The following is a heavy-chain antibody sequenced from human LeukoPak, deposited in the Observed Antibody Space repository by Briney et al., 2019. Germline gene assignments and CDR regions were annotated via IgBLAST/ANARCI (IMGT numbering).Heavy chain of an antibody. CDR2: IYYSGST. CDR1: GGSISSYY. CDR3: ARENSGSYSNWFDP. Sequence: PPETLSLTCTVSGGSISSYYWSWIRQPPGNGLEWIGYIYYSGSTNYNPSLKSRVTISVDTSKNQFSLKLSSVTAADTAVYYCARENSGSYSNWFDPWGQGTLVTVSS. V-gene: IGHV4-59*01. D-gene: IGHD1-26*01. J-gene: IGHJ5*02.